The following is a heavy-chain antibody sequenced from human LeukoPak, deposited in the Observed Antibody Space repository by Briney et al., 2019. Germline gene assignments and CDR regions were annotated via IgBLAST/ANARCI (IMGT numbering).Heavy chain of an antibody. CDR1: GGSFSGYY. CDR2: INHSGST. CDR3: ARASGSYYLSFDY. J-gene: IGHJ4*02. Sequence: PSETLSVTCAVYGGSFSGYYWSWIRQPPGKGLERIGEINHSGSTNFNPSLKSRVTISVHTSKNQFSLKLSSVTAADTAVYYCARASGSYYLSFDYRGQGTLVTVSS. D-gene: IGHD3-10*01. V-gene: IGHV4-34*01.